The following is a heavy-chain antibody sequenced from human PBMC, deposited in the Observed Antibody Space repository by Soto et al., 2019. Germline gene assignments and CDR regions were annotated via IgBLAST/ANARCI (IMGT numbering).Heavy chain of an antibody. CDR2: ISSSKTT. D-gene: IGHD5-18*01. V-gene: IGHV3-48*02. J-gene: IGHJ4*02. CDR1: GITFSSYS. Sequence: EVPLVESGVGLVQPGESLRLSCTASGITFSSYSMNWVHQAPRKGLEWLSYISSSKTTYADSVEGRLTISRDNAKNSVYLQKNSLRDENTAVYYCVGVQSVHTPMVHGKYWGRVTRVKVYS. CDR3: VGVQSVHTPMVHGKY.